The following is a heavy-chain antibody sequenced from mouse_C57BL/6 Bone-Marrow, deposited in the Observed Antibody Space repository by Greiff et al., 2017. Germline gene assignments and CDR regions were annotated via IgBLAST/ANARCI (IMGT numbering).Heavy chain of an antibody. D-gene: IGHD2-1*01. CDR1: GFSLTSYA. CDR2: IWTGGGT. J-gene: IGHJ3*01. V-gene: IGHV2-9-1*01. Sequence: VMLVESGPGLVAPSQSLSITCTVSGFSLTSYAISWVRQPPGKGLEWLGVIWTGGGTNYNSALKSRLSISKDNSKSQVFLKMNSLQTDDTARYDCASLYYAGFAYWGQGTLVTVSA. CDR3: ASLYYAGFAY.